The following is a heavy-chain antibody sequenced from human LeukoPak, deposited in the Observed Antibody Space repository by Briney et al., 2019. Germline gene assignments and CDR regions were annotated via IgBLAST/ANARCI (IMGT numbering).Heavy chain of an antibody. J-gene: IGHJ5*02. D-gene: IGHD2-15*01. CDR1: GGSISSYY. CDR3: ARSRRGYCSGGSCLNWFDL. V-gene: IGHV4-59*01. CDR2: IYYSGST. Sequence: SETLSLTCTVSGGSISSYYWSWIRQPPGKGLEWIGYIYYSGSTNYNPSLKSRVTISVDTSKNQFSLKLSSVTAADTAVYYCARSRRGYCSGGSCLNWFDLWGQGTLVTVSS.